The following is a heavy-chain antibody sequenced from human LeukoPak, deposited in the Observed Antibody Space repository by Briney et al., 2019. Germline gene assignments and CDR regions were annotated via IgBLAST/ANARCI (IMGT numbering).Heavy chain of an antibody. CDR2: IYYSGST. V-gene: IGHV4-59*01. CDR1: GGSISSYY. D-gene: IGHD3-22*01. J-gene: IGHJ4*02. CDR3: ARGGGDSSGYYTPFDY. Sequence: PSETLSLTCTVSGGSISSYYWSWIRQPPGKGLEWIGYIYYSGSTNYNPSLKSRVTISVDTSKNHFSLKLSSVTAADTAVYYCARGGGDSSGYYTPFDYWGQGTLVTVSS.